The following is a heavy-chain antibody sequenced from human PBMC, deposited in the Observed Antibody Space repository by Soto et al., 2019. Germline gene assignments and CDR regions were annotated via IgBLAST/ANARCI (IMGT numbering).Heavy chain of an antibody. CDR2: IYYSGST. V-gene: IGHV4-59*01. D-gene: IGHD3-9*01. CDR3: AKASRGYDILTGYPDIYFDY. J-gene: IGHJ4*02. CDR1: GGSISSYY. Sequence: PSETLSLTCTVSGGSISSYYWSWIRQPPGKGLEWIGYIYYSGSTNYNPSLKSRVTISVDTSKNQFSLKLSSVTAADTAVYYCAKASRGYDILTGYPDIYFDYWGQGTLVTVSS.